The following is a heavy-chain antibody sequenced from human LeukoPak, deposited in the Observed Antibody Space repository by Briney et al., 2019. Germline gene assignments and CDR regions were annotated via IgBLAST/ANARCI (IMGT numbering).Heavy chain of an antibody. V-gene: IGHV4-39*07. CDR3: ARVSLGPTYYYDSSGYYYFDY. D-gene: IGHD3-22*01. J-gene: IGHJ4*02. Sequence: SETLSLTCTVSGGSISSSSYYWGWIRQPPGKGLEWIGSIYYSGSTYYNPSLKSRVTTSVDTSKNQFSLKLTSVTAADTAVYYCARVSLGPTYYYDSSGYYYFDYWGQGTLVTVSS. CDR1: GGSISSSSYY. CDR2: IYYSGST.